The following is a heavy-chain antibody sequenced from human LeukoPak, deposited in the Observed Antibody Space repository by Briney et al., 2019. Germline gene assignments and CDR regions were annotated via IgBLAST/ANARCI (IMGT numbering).Heavy chain of an antibody. CDR3: ARDPPGGIVVVVAPHDDY. Sequence: PSETLSLTCAVYGGSFSGYYWSWIRQPPGKGLEWIGEINHSGSTNYNPSLKSRVTISVDTSKNQFSLKLSSVTAADTAVYYCARDPPGGIVVVVAPHDDYWGQGTLVTVSS. V-gene: IGHV4-34*01. CDR1: GGSFSGYY. CDR2: INHSGST. J-gene: IGHJ4*02. D-gene: IGHD2-15*01.